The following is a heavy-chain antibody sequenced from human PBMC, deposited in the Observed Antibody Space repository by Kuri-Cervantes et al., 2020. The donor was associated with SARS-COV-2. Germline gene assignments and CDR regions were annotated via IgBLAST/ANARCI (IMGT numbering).Heavy chain of an antibody. J-gene: IGHJ4*02. CDR2: IYYSGST. CDR3: AREAYYDFWSGYPLHFDY. CDR1: GGSISSSSYY. Sequence: SETLSLTCTVSGGSISSSSYYWGWIRQPPGKGLEWIGSIYYSGSTYYNPSLKSRVTISVDTSKNQFSLKLSSVTAEDTAVYYCAREAYYDFWSGYPLHFDYWGQGTLVTVSS. D-gene: IGHD3-3*01. V-gene: IGHV4-39*07.